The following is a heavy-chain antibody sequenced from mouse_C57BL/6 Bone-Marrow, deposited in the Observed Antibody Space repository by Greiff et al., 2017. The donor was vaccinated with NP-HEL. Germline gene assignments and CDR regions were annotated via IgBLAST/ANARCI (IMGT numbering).Heavy chain of an antibody. CDR1: GYAFSSSW. J-gene: IGHJ2*01. Sequence: VKLVESGPELVKPGASVKISCKASGYAFSSSWMNWVKQRPGKGLEWIGRIYPGDGDTNYNGKFTCKATLTADKYSSTAYMQLSSLTSDDSAVYFCAREGDGYYPYYFDYWGQGTTLTVSS. CDR3: AREGDGYYPYYFDY. D-gene: IGHD2-3*01. V-gene: IGHV1-82*01. CDR2: IYPGDGDT.